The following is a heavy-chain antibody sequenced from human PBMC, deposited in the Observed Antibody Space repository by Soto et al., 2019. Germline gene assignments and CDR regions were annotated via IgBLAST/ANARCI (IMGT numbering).Heavy chain of an antibody. CDR1: GYTFTSYD. V-gene: IGHV1-8*01. J-gene: IGHJ5*02. Sequence: SVKVSCKXSGYTFTSYDINWVRQATGQGLEWMGWMNPNSGNTGYAQKFQGRVTMTRNTSISTAYMELSSLRSEDTAVYYCARGPVVRRNYEGWFDPWGQGTLVTVSS. CDR3: ARGPVVRRNYEGWFDP. CDR2: MNPNSGNT. D-gene: IGHD1-7*01.